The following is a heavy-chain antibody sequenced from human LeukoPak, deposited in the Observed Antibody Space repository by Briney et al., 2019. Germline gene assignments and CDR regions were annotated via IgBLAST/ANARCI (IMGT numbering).Heavy chain of an antibody. CDR3: TRLAAAGSGRWAPDY. CDR2: ISSSSSYI. V-gene: IGHV3-21*06. Sequence: GGPLRLSCGASGFTFSSYSMNWVRQAPGKGLEWVSRISSSSSYIYYADSVKGRFTISRDNAKNSVYLQMSGLTTEDTAVYYCTRLAAAGSGRWAPDYWGQGTLVTVSS. J-gene: IGHJ4*02. D-gene: IGHD1-14*01. CDR1: GFTFSSYS.